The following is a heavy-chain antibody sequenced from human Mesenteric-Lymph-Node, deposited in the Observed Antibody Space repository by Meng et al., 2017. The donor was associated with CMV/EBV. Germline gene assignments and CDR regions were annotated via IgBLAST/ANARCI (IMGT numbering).Heavy chain of an antibody. Sequence: GESLKISCAASGFTFSSYAMSWVRQAPGKGLEWVSTISDSGGSTYYADSVKGRFTISRDNSKNTLYLQMNSLRAEDTAVYYCARDLGPSGSQKGVYWGQGTLVTVSS. D-gene: IGHD1-26*01. CDR2: ISDSGGST. J-gene: IGHJ4*02. CDR1: GFTFSSYA. V-gene: IGHV3-23*01. CDR3: ARDLGPSGSQKGVY.